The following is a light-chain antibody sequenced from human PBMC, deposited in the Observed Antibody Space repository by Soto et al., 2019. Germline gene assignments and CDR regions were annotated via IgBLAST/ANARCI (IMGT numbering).Light chain of an antibody. CDR3: QQSSNSPMYT. Sequence: DLQMTQSPSSLSASVGDRVTITCRASQSIAYYLNWFQQKPGKAPKLLIYAACSLQNGVPSRFSGNGSGTDFTLPIRSLQPKEFATYYCQQSSNSPMYTLGQGTKLYVK. V-gene: IGKV1-39*01. CDR1: QSIAYY. J-gene: IGKJ2*01. CDR2: AAC.